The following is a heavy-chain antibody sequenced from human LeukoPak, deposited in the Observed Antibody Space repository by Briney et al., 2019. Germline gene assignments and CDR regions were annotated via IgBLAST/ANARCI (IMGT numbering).Heavy chain of an antibody. D-gene: IGHD3-22*01. CDR3: TRTSITMMGYYFDY. J-gene: IGHJ4*02. CDR1: GGSISSTDYY. Sequence: PSETLSLTCSVSGGSISSTDYYWSWVRQPAGKGLEWIGRIYISGSIDYNPSLKSPATISLDTSKNQFSLKLNSVTAADTAVYYCTRTSITMMGYYFDYWGQGSLVTVSS. CDR2: IYISGSI. V-gene: IGHV4-61*02.